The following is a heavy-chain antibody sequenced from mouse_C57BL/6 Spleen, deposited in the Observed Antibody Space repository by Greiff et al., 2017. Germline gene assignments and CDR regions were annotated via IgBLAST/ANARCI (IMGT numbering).Heavy chain of an antibody. Sequence: EVQRVESGGGLVKPGGSLKLSCAASGFTFSDYGMHWVRQAPEKGLEWVAYISSGSSTIYYADTVKGRFTISRDNAKNTLFLQMTSLRSEDTAMYYCARSPTVVGGYAMDYWGQGTSVTVSS. D-gene: IGHD1-1*01. J-gene: IGHJ4*01. CDR1: GFTFSDYG. V-gene: IGHV5-17*01. CDR2: ISSGSSTI. CDR3: ARSPTVVGGYAMDY.